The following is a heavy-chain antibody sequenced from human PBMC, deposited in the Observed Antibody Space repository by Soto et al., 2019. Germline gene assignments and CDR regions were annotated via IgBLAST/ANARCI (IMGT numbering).Heavy chain of an antibody. D-gene: IGHD3-3*01. CDR3: ARDTYYDFWSGTRGMDV. CDR1: GGSVSSGSYY. V-gene: IGHV4-61*01. Sequence: SETLSLTCTVSGGSVSSGSYYWSWIRQPPGKGLEWIGYIYYSGSTNYNPSLKSRVTISVDTSKNQFSPKLSSVTAADTAVYYCARDTYYDFWSGTRGMDVWGKGTTVTVSS. J-gene: IGHJ6*04. CDR2: IYYSGST.